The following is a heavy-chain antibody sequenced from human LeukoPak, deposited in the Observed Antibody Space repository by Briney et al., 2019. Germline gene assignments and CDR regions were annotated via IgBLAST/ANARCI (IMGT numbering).Heavy chain of an antibody. CDR1: GGSFSGYY. CDR2: INHSGST. V-gene: IGHV4-34*01. J-gene: IGHJ6*02. CDR3: ACRSRYYYYGMDV. Sequence: SETLSLTCAVYGGSFSGYYWSWIRQPPGKGVEWIGEINHSGSTNYNPSLKSRVTISVDTSKNQFSLKLSSVTAADTAVYYCACRSRYYYYGMDVWGQGTTVTVSS.